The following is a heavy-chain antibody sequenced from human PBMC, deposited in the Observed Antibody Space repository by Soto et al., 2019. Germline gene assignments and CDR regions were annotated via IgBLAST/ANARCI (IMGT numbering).Heavy chain of an antibody. CDR1: GYKFGSAW. CDR3: ARQLSHICDS. CDR2: IKPGTSDI. D-gene: IGHD3-3*02. V-gene: IGHV5-51*01. Sequence: GESLKISCKGVGYKFGSAWIGWVRQMPGKGLEWMGIIKPGTSDIRYSPSCRGHVTISADEAVSTAYLQWSSLKASDTAMYYCARQLSHICDSWGQGTLVTVS. J-gene: IGHJ4*02.